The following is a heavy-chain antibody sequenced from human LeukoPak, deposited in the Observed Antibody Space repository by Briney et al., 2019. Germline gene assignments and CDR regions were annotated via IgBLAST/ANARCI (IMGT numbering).Heavy chain of an antibody. CDR1: GFTFDDYG. Sequence: GGPLRLSCAASGFTFDDYGMSWVRQAPGKGLEWVSAINWNGGSTGYADSVKGRFTISRDSAKSSLYLQMISLRAEDTALYYCARAKDCSSTTCPFDIWGQGTMVTVSS. CDR2: INWNGGST. D-gene: IGHD2-2*01. J-gene: IGHJ3*02. V-gene: IGHV3-20*04. CDR3: ARAKDCSSTTCPFDI.